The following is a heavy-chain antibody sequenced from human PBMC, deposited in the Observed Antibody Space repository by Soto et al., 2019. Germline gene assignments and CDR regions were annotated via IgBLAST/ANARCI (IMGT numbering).Heavy chain of an antibody. V-gene: IGHV1-46*01. Sequence: GASVKVCCKASGYTFTSYYMHWVRHAPGQGLEWMGIINPSGGSTSYAQKFQGKVTMTRDTSTSTVYMELSSLRSEDTDVYYCARMSIAARPDYYYGMDVWGQGTTVTVSS. D-gene: IGHD6-6*01. CDR2: INPSGGST. J-gene: IGHJ6*02. CDR3: ARMSIAARPDYYYGMDV. CDR1: GYTFTSYY.